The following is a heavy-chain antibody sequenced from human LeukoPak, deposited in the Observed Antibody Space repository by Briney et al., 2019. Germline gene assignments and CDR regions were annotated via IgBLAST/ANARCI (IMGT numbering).Heavy chain of an antibody. J-gene: IGHJ4*02. CDR3: ARASYCGGACYYYFDF. D-gene: IGHD2-21*02. V-gene: IGHV1-2*02. CDR1: GGTFSSYA. Sequence: ASVKVSCKASGGTFSSYAISWVRQAPGQGLEWMGWIKPNSGGTNYAPKFQGRVTMTRDTSISTAYMELSSLRSDDTAVYFCARASYCGGACYYYFDFWGQGTLVTVSS. CDR2: IKPNSGGT.